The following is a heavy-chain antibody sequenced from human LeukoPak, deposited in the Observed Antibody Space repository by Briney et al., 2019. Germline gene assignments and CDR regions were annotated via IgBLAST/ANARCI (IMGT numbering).Heavy chain of an antibody. V-gene: IGHV4-39*01. J-gene: IGHJ4*02. CDR2: IYYSGGA. CDR3: ARHGYYYASGPLFDY. D-gene: IGHD3-10*01. CDR1: NDSISTTTYY. Sequence: SETLSLTCTVSNDSISTTTYYWGWIRQSPGQGLECIGTIYYSGGAYYNPSLKSRVTISVDTSKNQFSLKLSSVTATDTALYYCARHGYYYASGPLFDYWGRGTLVTVSS.